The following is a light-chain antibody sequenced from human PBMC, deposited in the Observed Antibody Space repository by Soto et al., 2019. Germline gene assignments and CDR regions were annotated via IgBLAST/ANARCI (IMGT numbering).Light chain of an antibody. Sequence: QSALTQPASVSGSPGQSITISCTGTSSDVGSYNFVSWYQQYPGKVPKVVIYEVSMRPSGVSDRFSGSKSDNTASLTISGLQAEDEADYYCCSYAGSGTVVFGGGTKVTVL. CDR1: SSDVGSYNF. CDR2: EVS. CDR3: CSYAGSGTVV. J-gene: IGLJ2*01. V-gene: IGLV2-23*02.